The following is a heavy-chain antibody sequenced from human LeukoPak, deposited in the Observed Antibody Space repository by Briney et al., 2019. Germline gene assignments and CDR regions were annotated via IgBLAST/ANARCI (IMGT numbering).Heavy chain of an antibody. V-gene: IGHV7-4-1*02. CDR3: AKSARGYDSSGRVGYYYYMDV. D-gene: IGHD3-22*01. Sequence: ASVTVSCKASGYTFTSYAMNWVRQAPGQGLEWMGWINTNTGNPTYAQGFTGRFVFSLDTSVSTAYLQISSLKAEDTAVYYCAKSARGYDSSGRVGYYYYMDVWGKGTTVTVSS. CDR1: GYTFTSYA. J-gene: IGHJ6*03. CDR2: INTNTGNP.